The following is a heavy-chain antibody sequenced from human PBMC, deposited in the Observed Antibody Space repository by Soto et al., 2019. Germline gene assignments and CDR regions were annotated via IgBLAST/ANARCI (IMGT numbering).Heavy chain of an antibody. CDR2: IYYSGST. Sequence: SETLSLTCTVSGGSISSGGYYWSWIRQHPGKGLEWIGYIYYSGSTYYNPSLKSRVTISVDTSKNQFSLKLSSVTAADTAVYYCARGQYYYLALLLAYFDYWGQGTLVPVSS. D-gene: IGHD3-10*01. CDR3: ARGQYYYLALLLAYFDY. V-gene: IGHV4-31*03. J-gene: IGHJ4*02. CDR1: GGSISSGGYY.